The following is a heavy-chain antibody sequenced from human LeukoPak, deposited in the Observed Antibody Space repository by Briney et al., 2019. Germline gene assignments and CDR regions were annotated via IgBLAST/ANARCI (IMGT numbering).Heavy chain of an antibody. CDR3: ARADYDFWSGYPAVNAFDI. J-gene: IGHJ3*02. D-gene: IGHD3-3*01. Sequence: GSLRLSCAASGFTFSRYAMSWVRQAPGKGLEWIGYIYYSGSTNYNPSLKSRVTISVDTSKNQFSLKLSSVTAADTAVYYCARADYDFWSGYPAVNAFDIWGQGTMVTVSS. CDR1: GFTFSRYA. CDR2: IYYSGST. V-gene: IGHV4-59*01.